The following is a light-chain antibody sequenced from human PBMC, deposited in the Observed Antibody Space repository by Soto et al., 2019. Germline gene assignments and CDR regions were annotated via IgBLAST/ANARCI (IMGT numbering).Light chain of an antibody. J-gene: IGLJ3*02. CDR1: SSNIGGNY. Sequence: QSALTQPPSASGTPGQRVTISCFGSSSNIGGNYVYWYQQFPRTAPKLLIYKNNQRPSGVPDRFSGSKSATSASLAISGLRSEDEADYYCAAWDDSLTGHWVFGGGTKLTVL. CDR2: KNN. V-gene: IGLV1-47*01. CDR3: AAWDDSLTGHWV.